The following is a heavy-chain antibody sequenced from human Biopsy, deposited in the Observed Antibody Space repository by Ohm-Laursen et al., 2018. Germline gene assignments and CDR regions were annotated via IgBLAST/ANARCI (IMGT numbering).Heavy chain of an antibody. Sequence: PPGTLSLTCTVSGGSISNNNYYWGRIRQPPGKGLEWIGSIFYRGSTHYKPSLKSRVNISVDTSKNQFSLKLNSVTAADTTVYYCARDYDTSGYYYVSWGQGTLVTVSS. CDR2: IFYRGST. J-gene: IGHJ5*02. CDR3: ARDYDTSGYYYVS. V-gene: IGHV4-39*01. D-gene: IGHD3-22*01. CDR1: GGSISNNNYY.